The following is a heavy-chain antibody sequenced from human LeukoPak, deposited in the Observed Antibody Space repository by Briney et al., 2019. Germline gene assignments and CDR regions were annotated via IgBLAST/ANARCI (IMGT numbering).Heavy chain of an antibody. CDR2: IIPIFGTA. J-gene: IGHJ4*02. CDR3: VTYCGGDCYQIDY. V-gene: IGHV1-69*13. D-gene: IGHD2-21*02. Sequence: SVKVSCKASGGTFSSYAISWVRQAPGQGLEWMGGIIPIFGTANYAQKFQGRVTITADESTSTAYMELSSLRPEDTAVYYCVTYCGGDCYQIDYWGQGTLVTVSS. CDR1: GGTFSSYA.